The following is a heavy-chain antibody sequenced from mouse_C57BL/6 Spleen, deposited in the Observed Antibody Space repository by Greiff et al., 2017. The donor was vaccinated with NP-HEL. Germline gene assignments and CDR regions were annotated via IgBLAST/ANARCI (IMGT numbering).Heavy chain of an antibody. CDR1: GFTFSSYG. V-gene: IGHV5-6*02. J-gene: IGHJ3*01. Sequence: DVMLVESGGDLVKPGGSLKLSCAASGFTFSSYGMSWVRQTPDKRLEWVATISSGGSYTSYPDSVKGRFTISRDNAKNTLYLQMSSLKSEDTAMYYCARQWHYGNYPGFAYWGQGTLVTVSA. D-gene: IGHD2-1*01. CDR2: ISSGGSYT. CDR3: ARQWHYGNYPGFAY.